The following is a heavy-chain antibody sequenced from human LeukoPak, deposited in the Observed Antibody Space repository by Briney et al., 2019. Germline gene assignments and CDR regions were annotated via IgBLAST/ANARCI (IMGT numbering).Heavy chain of an antibody. J-gene: IGHJ4*02. D-gene: IGHD3-22*01. CDR2: ISAYSGIT. Sequence: ASVKVSCKASGYTFTSYAMNWVRQAPGQGLEWMGWISAYSGITNYAQKLQGRITMSTDTSTTTVYLELRSLRSDDTAVYYCARAATDGSGYSYYFDFWGQGTLVTVSS. V-gene: IGHV1-18*01. CDR1: GYTFTSYA. CDR3: ARAATDGSGYSYYFDF.